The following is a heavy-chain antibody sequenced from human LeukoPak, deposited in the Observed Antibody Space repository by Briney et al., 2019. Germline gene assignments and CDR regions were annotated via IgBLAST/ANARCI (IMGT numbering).Heavy chain of an antibody. CDR3: ARRPKIYYYYYMDV. V-gene: IGHV4-34*01. Sequence: PSETQSLTCAVYGGSFSGYYWSWIRQPPGKGLEWIGEINHSGSTNYNPSLKSRVTISVDTSKNQFSLKLSSVTAADTAVYYCARRPKIYYYYYMDVWGKGTTATISS. J-gene: IGHJ6*03. CDR2: INHSGST. CDR1: GGSFSGYY.